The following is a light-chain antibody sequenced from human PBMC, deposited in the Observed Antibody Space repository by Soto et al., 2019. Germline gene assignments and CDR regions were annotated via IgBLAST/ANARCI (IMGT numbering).Light chain of an antibody. V-gene: IGKV1-8*01. J-gene: IGKJ4*01. CDR3: QQYYSYPPT. Sequence: AIRMTQSPSSFSASTGDRVTITCRASQGISSYLAWYQQKPGKAPKLLIYAASTLQSGVPSRFSGSGSGTDFTLTNSCLQSEDIAPYYCQQYYSYPPTCGGGTEVEIK. CDR1: QGISSY. CDR2: AAS.